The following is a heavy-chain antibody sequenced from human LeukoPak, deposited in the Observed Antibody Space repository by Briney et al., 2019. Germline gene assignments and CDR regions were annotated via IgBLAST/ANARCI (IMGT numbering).Heavy chain of an antibody. CDR2: ISGSGGST. Sequence: QSGGSLRLSCAASGFTFSSYAMSWVRQAPVKGLEWVSAISGSGGSTYYADSVKGRFTISRDNSKNTLYLQMNSLRAEDTAVYYCAKDSGITMIVVVIPYWYFDLWGRGTLVTVSS. J-gene: IGHJ2*01. CDR1: GFTFSSYA. D-gene: IGHD3-22*01. CDR3: AKDSGITMIVVVIPYWYFDL. V-gene: IGHV3-23*01.